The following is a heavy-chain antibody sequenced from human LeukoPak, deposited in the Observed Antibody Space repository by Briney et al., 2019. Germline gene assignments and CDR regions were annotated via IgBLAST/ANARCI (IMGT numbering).Heavy chain of an antibody. J-gene: IGHJ4*02. CDR3: ARGSGSFSGGFDY. CDR1: GFTFSSYG. D-gene: IGHD1-26*01. Sequence: PGGSLRLSCAASGFTFSSYGMHWVRQTPGKGLEGGAIIWSDGSNKYYADSVKGRFTISRDNSKNTLYLQMNSLRAEDTAVYYCARGSGSFSGGFDYWGQGTLVTVSS. V-gene: IGHV3-33*01. CDR2: IWSDGSNK.